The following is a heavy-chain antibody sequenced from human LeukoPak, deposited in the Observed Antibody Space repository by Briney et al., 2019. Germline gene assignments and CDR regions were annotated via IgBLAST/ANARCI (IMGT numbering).Heavy chain of an antibody. CDR2: ISGSGGST. J-gene: IGHJ4*02. CDR1: GFTFSSYA. Sequence: GGSLRLSCAASGFTFSSYAMSWVRQAPGKGLEWVSAISGSGGSTYYADSVKGRFTISRDNSENTLYLQMNSLRAEDTAVYYCAKGVIAAAGTRKGFDYWGQGTLVTVSS. CDR3: AKGVIAAAGTRKGFDY. D-gene: IGHD6-13*01. V-gene: IGHV3-23*01.